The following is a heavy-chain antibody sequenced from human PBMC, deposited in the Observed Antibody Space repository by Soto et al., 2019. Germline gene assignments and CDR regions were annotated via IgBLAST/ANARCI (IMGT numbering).Heavy chain of an antibody. D-gene: IGHD1-26*01. Sequence: QVQLVESGGGVVQPGRSLRLSCAASGFTFSSYVIHWVRQTPDKGLEWVAFISRDGSNEYYADSGKGRFTISRDNSKNTLYLEMNSLRAEDTAVYYCARDDEGGSDCDLGYWGQGTLVTVSS. CDR1: GFTFSSYV. CDR3: ARDDEGGSDCDLGY. V-gene: IGHV3-30*04. J-gene: IGHJ4*02. CDR2: ISRDGSNE.